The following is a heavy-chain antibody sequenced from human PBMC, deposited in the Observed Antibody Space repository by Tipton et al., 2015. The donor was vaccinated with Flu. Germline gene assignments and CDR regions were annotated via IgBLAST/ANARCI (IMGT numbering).Heavy chain of an antibody. CDR2: IYTSGNT. CDR3: ARDRVGDYSGFDP. D-gene: IGHD4-17*01. Sequence: TLSLTCNVSGGSLSGYYWSWIRQPAGKGLEWIGRIYTSGNTNYSPSLKSRVTMSVDTSKNQFSLKLSSMTAADTAVYYCARDRVGDYSGFDPWGQGTLVTVSS. CDR1: GGSLSGYY. V-gene: IGHV4-4*07. J-gene: IGHJ5*02.